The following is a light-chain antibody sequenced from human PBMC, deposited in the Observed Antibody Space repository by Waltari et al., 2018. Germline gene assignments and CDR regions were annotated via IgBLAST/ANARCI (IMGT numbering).Light chain of an antibody. CDR2: DVT. Sequence: QSALTQPASVSGSPGQSITISCTGASPDGGDYNYMSWYQQIPGKAPKVIIYDVTKRPSGVSNRFSGSKSGNSASLSISRLQAEDAAHYYCCSYAGRSTWVFGGGTKVTVL. CDR1: SPDGGDYNY. J-gene: IGLJ3*02. CDR3: CSYAGRSTWV. V-gene: IGLV2-14*03.